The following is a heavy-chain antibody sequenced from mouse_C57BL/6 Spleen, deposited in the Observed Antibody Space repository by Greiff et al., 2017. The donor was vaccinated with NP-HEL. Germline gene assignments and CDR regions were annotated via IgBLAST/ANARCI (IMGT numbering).Heavy chain of an antibody. CDR1: GFSFNTYA. J-gene: IGHJ2*01. CDR2: IRSKSNNYAT. Sequence: EVQGVESGGGLVQPKGSLKLSCAASGFSFNTYAMNWVRQAPGKGLEWVARIRSKSNNYATYYADSVKDRFTISRDDSESMLYLQMNNLKTEDTAMYYCVRSIYYGNYFDYWGQGTTLTVSS. CDR3: VRSIYYGNYFDY. V-gene: IGHV10-1*01. D-gene: IGHD2-1*01.